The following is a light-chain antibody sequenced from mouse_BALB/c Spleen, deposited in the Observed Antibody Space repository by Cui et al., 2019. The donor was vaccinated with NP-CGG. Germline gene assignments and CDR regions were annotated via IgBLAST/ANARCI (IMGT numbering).Light chain of an antibody. CDR2: GTK. CDR1: TGAVTTSNY. J-gene: IGLJ1*01. V-gene: IGLV1*01. CDR3: ALWYSNHWV. Sequence: QAVVTQESALTTSPSETVTLTCRSSTGAVTTSNYANWVQEKPDHLFTGLIGGTKNRAPGVPARFSGSLIGDKAALTITGAQTDDEAIYFCALWYSNHWVFGGGTKLTVL.